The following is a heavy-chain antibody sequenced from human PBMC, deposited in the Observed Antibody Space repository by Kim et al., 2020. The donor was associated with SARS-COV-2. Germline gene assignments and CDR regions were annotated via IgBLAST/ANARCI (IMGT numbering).Heavy chain of an antibody. J-gene: IGHJ4*02. CDR3: AGYTVTTTQSFDY. D-gene: IGHD4-17*01. V-gene: IGHV4-30-2*01. Sequence: YNPSLKSRVTISVDRSKNQFSLKLSSVTAADTAVYYCAGYTVTTTQSFDYWGQGTLVTVSS.